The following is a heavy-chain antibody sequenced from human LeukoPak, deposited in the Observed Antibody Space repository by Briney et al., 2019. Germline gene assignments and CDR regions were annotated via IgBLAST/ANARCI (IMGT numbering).Heavy chain of an antibody. D-gene: IGHD3-10*02. V-gene: IGHV3-21*01. CDR1: GFTFSTYT. CDR3: AELGITMIGGV. J-gene: IGHJ6*04. Sequence: GGSLRLSCAASGFTFSTYTLNWVRQAPGKGLEWVSSISSSSSYIYYADSVKGRFTISRDNAKNSLYLQMNSLRAEDTAVYYCAELGITMIGGVWGKGTTVTISS. CDR2: ISSSSSYI.